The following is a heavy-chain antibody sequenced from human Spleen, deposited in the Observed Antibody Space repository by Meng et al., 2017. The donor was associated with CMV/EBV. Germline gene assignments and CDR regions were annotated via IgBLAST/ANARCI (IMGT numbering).Heavy chain of an antibody. D-gene: IGHD5-12*01. CDR3: ARDPGNSGYDRGDY. CDR1: GGSIRSGKCD. J-gene: IGHJ4*02. CDR2: IYYSGNT. V-gene: IGHV4-30-4*08. Sequence: SGGSIRSGKCDWSWIRKPPEKGLEWIGYIYYSGNTYYKSSLKSRVTISVDTSKNQLSLKLSSVTAADTAVYYCARDPGNSGYDRGDYWGQGMLVTVSS.